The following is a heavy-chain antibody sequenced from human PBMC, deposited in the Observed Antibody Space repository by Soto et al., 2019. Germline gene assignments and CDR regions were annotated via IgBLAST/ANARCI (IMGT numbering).Heavy chain of an antibody. Sequence: QVQLVESGGGVVQPGRSLRLSCVASGFTFSSFAMHWVRQAPGKGLEWVTLISYDGGNKYYADSVKGRFTISRDNSKNKLYLQMNSRTAEDTAVYYCASDPNRSGRGYYFDYWGQGTLVTVSS. CDR2: ISYDGGNK. V-gene: IGHV3-30-3*01. D-gene: IGHD6-19*01. CDR1: GFTFSSFA. CDR3: ASDPNRSGRGYYFDY. J-gene: IGHJ4*02.